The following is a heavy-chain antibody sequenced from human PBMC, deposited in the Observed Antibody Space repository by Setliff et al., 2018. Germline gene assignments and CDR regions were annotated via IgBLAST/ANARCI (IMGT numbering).Heavy chain of an antibody. J-gene: IGHJ5*02. Sequence: PSETLSLTCTVSGGSIRSSTHYWGRIRQPPGKGLEWIGTIYYSGLTYYTPSLRSRATISVDTSKNRFSLQLSSVTAADTAVYYCAGYQGSGSNYKVVNWFDPWGQGTLVTVSS. CDR2: IYYSGLT. CDR1: GGSIRSSTHY. V-gene: IGHV4-39*02. D-gene: IGHD3-10*01. CDR3: AGYQGSGSNYKVVNWFDP.